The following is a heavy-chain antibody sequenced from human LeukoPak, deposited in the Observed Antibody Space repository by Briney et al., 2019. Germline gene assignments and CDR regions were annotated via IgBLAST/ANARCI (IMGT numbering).Heavy chain of an antibody. CDR1: GASISSYY. D-gene: IGHD2-2*01. J-gene: IGHJ4*02. CDR2: IYTSGST. Sequence: SSETLSLTCTVSGASISSYYWTWIRQPAGKGLEWLGRIYTSGSTNYNPSLKSRVAMSVDTSKNQFSLKLSSVTAADTAVYYCARLSADSSSSRGFDYWGQGTLVTVSS. V-gene: IGHV4-4*07. CDR3: ARLSADSSSSRGFDY.